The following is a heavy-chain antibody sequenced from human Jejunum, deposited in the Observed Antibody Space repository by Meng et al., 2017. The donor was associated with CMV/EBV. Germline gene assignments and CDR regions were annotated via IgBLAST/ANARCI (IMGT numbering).Heavy chain of an antibody. CDR2: INGDGAST. Sequence: ASGCILSNHWGHWVRHAPGKGLVWVSRINGDGASTSYADSVKGRFTISRDNPRNTVYLEMNSVRAEDTAMYYCARSVGRYNLFDPWGQGTLVTVSS. J-gene: IGHJ5*02. CDR1: GCILSNHW. V-gene: IGHV3-74*01. CDR3: ARSVGRYNLFDP.